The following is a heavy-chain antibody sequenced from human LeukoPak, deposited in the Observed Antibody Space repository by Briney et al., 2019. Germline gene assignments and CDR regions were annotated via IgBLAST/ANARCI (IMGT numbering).Heavy chain of an antibody. J-gene: IGHJ6*03. Sequence: PGGSLRLSCAASGFTFSSYAMSWVRQAPGKGLEWVSAISGSGGSTYYADSVKDRFTISRDNSKNTLYLQMNSLRAEDTAVYYCAKGGVWYYYYMDVWGKGTTVTVSS. D-gene: IGHD3-16*01. V-gene: IGHV3-23*01. CDR2: ISGSGGST. CDR3: AKGGVWYYYYMDV. CDR1: GFTFSSYA.